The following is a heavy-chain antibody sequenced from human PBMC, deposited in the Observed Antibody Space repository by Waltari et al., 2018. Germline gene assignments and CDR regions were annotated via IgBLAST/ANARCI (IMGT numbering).Heavy chain of an antibody. CDR2: FDPEDVET. Sequence: QVQLVQSGAEVKKPGASVKVSCKVSGYTLTELSMHWVRQAPGKGLEWMGGFDPEDVETIYAQKFQGRVTITADKSTSTAYMELSSLRSEDTAVYYCATNRGLESDYWGQGTLVTVSS. V-gene: IGHV1-24*01. J-gene: IGHJ4*02. D-gene: IGHD7-27*01. CDR3: ATNRGLESDY. CDR1: GYTLTELS.